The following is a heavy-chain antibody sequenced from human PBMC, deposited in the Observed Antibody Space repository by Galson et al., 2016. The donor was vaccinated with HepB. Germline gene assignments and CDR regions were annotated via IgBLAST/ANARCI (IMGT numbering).Heavy chain of an antibody. CDR2: ISSTSYI. CDR1: GFTFYSFS. D-gene: IGHD6-6*01. Sequence: SLRLSCAASGFTFYSFSMNWVRQAPGKGLEWVSSISSTSYIYYADSVKGRFTISRDNAKNSLYLQMNSLRAEDTAVYYCARGEEHSTSSGDYWGQGTLVTVSS. J-gene: IGHJ4*02. V-gene: IGHV3-21*01. CDR3: ARGEEHSTSSGDY.